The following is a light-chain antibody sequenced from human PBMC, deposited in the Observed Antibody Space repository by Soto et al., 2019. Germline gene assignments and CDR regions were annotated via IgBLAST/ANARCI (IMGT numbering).Light chain of an antibody. Sequence: DIQMTQSPSTLSGSVGDRATITCRASQTISSWLAWYQQKPGKAPKLLIYKASTLKSGVPSRFSGSGSGTEFTLTTSSLQPDDFATYYCQHYNSYSEAFGQGTKVDIX. CDR2: KAS. CDR1: QTISSW. CDR3: QHYNSYSEA. V-gene: IGKV1-5*03. J-gene: IGKJ1*01.